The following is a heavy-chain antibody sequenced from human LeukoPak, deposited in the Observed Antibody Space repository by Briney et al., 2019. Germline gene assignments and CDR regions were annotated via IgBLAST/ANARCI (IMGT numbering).Heavy chain of an antibody. CDR1: GFTFSSYW. V-gene: IGHV3-7*01. J-gene: IGHJ6*03. CDR2: IKQGGSEK. CDR3: ARDHTYYDFWSGYSRGVYYMDV. Sequence: GGSLRLSCAASGFTFSSYWMSWVRQAPGKGLEWVANIKQGGSEKYYVDSVKGRFTISRDNAKNSLYLQMNSLRAEDTAVYYCARDHTYYDFWSGYSRGVYYMDVWGKGTTVTVSS. D-gene: IGHD3-3*01.